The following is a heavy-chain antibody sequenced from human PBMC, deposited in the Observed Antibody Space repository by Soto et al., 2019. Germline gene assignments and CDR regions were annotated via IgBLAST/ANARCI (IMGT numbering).Heavy chain of an antibody. CDR3: ARDSAGYCTNGVYYFDY. Sequence: ASVKVSCKASGYTFTSNGISWVRQAPGQGLEWMGWISGYNGNTNYAQKFQGRVTMTTDSYTSTAYMELRGLRSDDTAVYFCARDSAGYCTNGVYYFDYWGQGTLVTVSS. V-gene: IGHV1-18*04. CDR2: ISGYNGNT. D-gene: IGHD2-8*01. CDR1: GYTFTSNG. J-gene: IGHJ4*02.